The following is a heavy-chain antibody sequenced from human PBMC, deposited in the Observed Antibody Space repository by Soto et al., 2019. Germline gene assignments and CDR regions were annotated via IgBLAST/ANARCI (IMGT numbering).Heavy chain of an antibody. CDR3: TTAGGPTVTTLHGMDV. J-gene: IGHJ6*02. CDR1: GFTFSNAW. Sequence: PGGSLRLSCAASGFTFSNAWMSWVRQAPGKGLEWVGRIKSKTDGGTTDYAAPVKGRFTISRDDSKNTLYLQMNSLKTEDTAVYYCTTAGGPTVTTLHGMDVWGQGTTVTVYS. D-gene: IGHD4-17*01. V-gene: IGHV3-15*01. CDR2: IKSKTDGGTT.